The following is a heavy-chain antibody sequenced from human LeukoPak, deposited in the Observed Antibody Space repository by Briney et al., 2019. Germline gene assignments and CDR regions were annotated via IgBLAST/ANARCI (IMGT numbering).Heavy chain of an antibody. J-gene: IGHJ5*02. Sequence: RPGGSLRLSCAASGFTFSSYGMSWVRQAPGKGLEWVSGINWNGGSTGYADSVKGRFTISRDNAKNSLYLQMNSLRAEDTALYYCARLLGQGWFDPWGQGTLVTVSS. D-gene: IGHD7-27*01. CDR2: INWNGGST. CDR1: GFTFSSYG. V-gene: IGHV3-20*04. CDR3: ARLLGQGWFDP.